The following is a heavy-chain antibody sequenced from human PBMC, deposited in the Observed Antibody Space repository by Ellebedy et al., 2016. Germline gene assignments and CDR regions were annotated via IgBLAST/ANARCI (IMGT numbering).Heavy chain of an antibody. CDR1: GFTFNKYG. D-gene: IGHD5-12*01. CDR2: ISYDASSQ. J-gene: IGHJ4*01. V-gene: IGHV3-30*18. Sequence: GESLKISXAASGFTFNKYGMHWVRQSPGKGLEWVALISYDASSQDYADAVKGRFTISRDNSKNTLYLLMNSLRAEDTAVYYCAKDSPGYRGLLDYWGHGTLVTVSS. CDR3: AKDSPGYRGLLDY.